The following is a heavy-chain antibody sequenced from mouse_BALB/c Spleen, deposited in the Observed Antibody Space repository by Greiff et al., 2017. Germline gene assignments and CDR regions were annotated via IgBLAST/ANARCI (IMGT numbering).Heavy chain of an antibody. D-gene: IGHD1-1*01. CDR3: ARDQGYYGYAMDY. J-gene: IGHJ4*01. Sequence: EVMLVESGGGLVKPGGSLKLSCAASGFTFSDYYMYWVRQTPEKRLEWVATISDGGSYTYYPDSVKGRFTISRDNAKNNLYLQMSSLKSEDTAMYYCARDQGYYGYAMDYWGQGTSVTVSS. V-gene: IGHV5-4*02. CDR2: ISDGGSYT. CDR1: GFTFSDYY.